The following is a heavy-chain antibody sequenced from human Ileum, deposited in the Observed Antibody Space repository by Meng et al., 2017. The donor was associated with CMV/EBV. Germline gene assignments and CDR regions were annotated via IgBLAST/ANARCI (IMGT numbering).Heavy chain of an antibody. D-gene: IGHD3-3*01. CDR3: ANQYFDFWSGYWDY. V-gene: IGHV3-23*01. CDR1: GFTFSSYA. Sequence: GGSLRLSCAASGFTFSSYAMSWVRQAPGKGLEWVSFISGGGDSTYYADSVKGRFTISRDNSKNTLYLQMNSLRAEDTAVYYYANQYFDFWSGYWDYWGQGTLVTVSS. CDR2: ISGGGDST. J-gene: IGHJ4*02.